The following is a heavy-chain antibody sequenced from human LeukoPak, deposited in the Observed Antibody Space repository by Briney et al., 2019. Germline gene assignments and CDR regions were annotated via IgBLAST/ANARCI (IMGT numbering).Heavy chain of an antibody. V-gene: IGHV3-9*01. D-gene: IGHD1-26*01. J-gene: IGHJ4*02. CDR2: ISWNSGSI. CDR3: AKGGSYPIDY. CDR1: GFTFDDYA. Sequence: GGSLRLSCAASGFTFDDYAMHWVRQAPGKGLEWVSGISWNSGSIGYADSVKGRFTISRDNAKNSLYLQMNSLRAEDTAVYYCAKGGSYPIDYWGQGALVTVSS.